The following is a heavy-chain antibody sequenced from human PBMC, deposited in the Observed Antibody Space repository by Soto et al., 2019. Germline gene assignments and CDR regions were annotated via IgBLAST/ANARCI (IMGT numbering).Heavy chain of an antibody. CDR3: VKNSGWINT. D-gene: IGHD3-10*01. Sequence: QLLQSGGGLVQPGGSLTLSCAASGLTFGTTDMSWVRQAPGEGLEWVSTIDGSGGITYYADSVKGRFTISRDNSRNTVYLKMNILRSDVKDLYYCVKNSGWINTWGQGALVTVSS. CDR1: GLTFGTTD. V-gene: IGHV3-23*01. J-gene: IGHJ5*02. CDR2: IDGSGGIT.